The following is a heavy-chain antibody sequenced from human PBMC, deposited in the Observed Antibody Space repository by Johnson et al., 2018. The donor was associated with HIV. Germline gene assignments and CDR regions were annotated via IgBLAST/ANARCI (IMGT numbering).Heavy chain of an antibody. CDR3: AKSTQASIVRESGPYGAFDI. Sequence: VQVVESGGGVVQPGGSLTLSCAASGFSFSSYGIHWVRQAPGKGLEWVAFTQYDGSNKYYADSVKGRFTISRDNSKNTLYLQMNSLRAEDTALYYCAKSTQASIVRESGPYGAFDIWGQGTMVTVSS. CDR1: GFSFSSYG. J-gene: IGHJ3*02. D-gene: IGHD3-10*01. V-gene: IGHV3-30*02. CDR2: TQYDGSNK.